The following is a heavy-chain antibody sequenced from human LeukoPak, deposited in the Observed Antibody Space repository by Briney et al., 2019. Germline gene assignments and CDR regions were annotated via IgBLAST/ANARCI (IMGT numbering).Heavy chain of an antibody. CDR3: ARVYCSGGACNRYFFDF. CDR2: IGSSNVYT. Sequence: PGGSLRLSCTASGFTFSDSYMSWIRQAPGKGLEWISKIGSSNVYTNYADSVKGRFTISRDNADNSLFLQMDSLRAEDTAVYYCARVYCSGGACNRYFFDFWGQGTLATVSS. J-gene: IGHJ4*02. V-gene: IGHV3-11*06. CDR1: GFTFSDSY. D-gene: IGHD2-15*01.